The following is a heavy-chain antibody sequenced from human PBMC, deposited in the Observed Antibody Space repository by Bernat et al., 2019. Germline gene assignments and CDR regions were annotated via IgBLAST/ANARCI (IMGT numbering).Heavy chain of an antibody. D-gene: IGHD3-10*01. CDR1: GFTFSTYA. V-gene: IGHV3-23*01. J-gene: IGHJ4*02. Sequence: EVQLLESGGGLVQPGGSLRLSCTASGFTFSTYAMSWVRQAPGKGLEWVSDISGSAGSTYYVDSVKGRFTISRDNSKNTLFLQMNSLRAEDTAVYYCAKHPYYYGLGSLFDYWGPGTLVTVSS. CDR3: AKHPYYYGLGSLFDY. CDR2: ISGSAGST.